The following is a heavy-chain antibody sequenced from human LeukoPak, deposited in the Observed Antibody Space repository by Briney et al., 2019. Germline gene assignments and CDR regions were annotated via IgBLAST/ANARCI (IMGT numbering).Heavy chain of an antibody. Sequence: GGSLRLSCVASGFTFSSYWMTCVRQKPGKGLEWVANINQDGGAKYYLDSVKGRFTISRDNANNSLYLQMNSLRVDDTAVYYYATIDSSSPRDWGQGTLVTVSS. CDR2: INQDGGAK. V-gene: IGHV3-7*03. CDR1: GFTFSSYW. CDR3: ATIDSSSPRD. J-gene: IGHJ4*02. D-gene: IGHD6-13*01.